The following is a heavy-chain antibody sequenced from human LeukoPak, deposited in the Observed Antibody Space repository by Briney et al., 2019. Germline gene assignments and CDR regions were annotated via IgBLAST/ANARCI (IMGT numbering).Heavy chain of an antibody. Sequence: PGGSLRLSCSASGFTLSAYSMNWGRQAPGKGPEWFSYIRGGSSAVIYADSVKGRFTISRDNARNLLYLQMNSLRDEDTAVYYCAREDSGSYLPYWGQGTLVTVSS. J-gene: IGHJ4*02. V-gene: IGHV3-48*02. D-gene: IGHD1-26*01. CDR3: AREDSGSYLPY. CDR2: IRGGSSAV. CDR1: GFTLSAYS.